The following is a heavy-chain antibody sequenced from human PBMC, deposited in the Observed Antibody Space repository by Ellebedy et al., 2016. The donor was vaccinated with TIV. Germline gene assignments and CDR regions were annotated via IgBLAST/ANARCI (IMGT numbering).Heavy chain of an antibody. Sequence: MPSETLSLTCTVSGGFISNYYWTWIRQSPETGLEWIGYFYHSGSNGSNPSLKSRVTISVDTPKNQFSLKLNSVTAADTAVYYCARDAPFPYYFDSWGQGLLVTVSS. CDR1: GGFISNYY. CDR3: ARDAPFPYYFDS. J-gene: IGHJ4*02. CDR2: FYHSGSN. V-gene: IGHV4-59*01.